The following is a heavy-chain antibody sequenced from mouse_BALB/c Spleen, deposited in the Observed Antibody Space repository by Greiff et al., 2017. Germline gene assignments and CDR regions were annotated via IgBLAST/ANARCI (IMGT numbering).Heavy chain of an antibody. V-gene: IGHV1-7*01. D-gene: IGHD2-2*01. J-gene: IGHJ3*01. CDR1: GYTFTSYW. CDR3: ARWRGYDGFAY. CDR2: INPSTGYT. Sequence: VKLMESGAELAKPGASVKMSCKASGYTFTSYWMHWVKQRPGQGLEWIGYINPSTGYTEYNQKFKDKATLTADKSSSTAYMQLSSLTSEDSAVYYCARWRGYDGFAYWGQGTLVTVSA.